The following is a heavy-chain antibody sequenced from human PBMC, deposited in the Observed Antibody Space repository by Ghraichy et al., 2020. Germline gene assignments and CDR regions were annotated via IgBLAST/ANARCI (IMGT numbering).Heavy chain of an antibody. D-gene: IGHD3-22*01. CDR2: ISSSGHTI. V-gene: IGHV3-48*03. Sequence: GGSLRLSCAASGFTFSTYEMNWVRQAPGRGLEWVSHISSSGHTIYYADSVKGRLTISRDNAKNSLYLQMNGLRAEDTAVYYCARANSGYYFYFDSWGQGTLVTVSS. CDR3: ARANSGYYFYFDS. J-gene: IGHJ4*02. CDR1: GFTFSTYE.